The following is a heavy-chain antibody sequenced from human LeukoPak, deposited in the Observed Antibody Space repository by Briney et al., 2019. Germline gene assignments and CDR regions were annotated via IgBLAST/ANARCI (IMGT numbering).Heavy chain of an antibody. J-gene: IGHJ4*02. D-gene: IGHD2-15*01. CDR1: GFTVSSNY. V-gene: IGHV3-53*01. CDR2: IYSGGST. CDR3: ALLGCSGDSSYGRYYFDY. Sequence: PGGSLRLSCAASGFTVSSNYMSWVRQAPGKGLEWVSVIYSGGSTYYADSVKGPFTISRDNSKNTLYLQMNNLRAEDTAVYYCALLGCSGDSSYGRYYFDYWGQGTLVTVSS.